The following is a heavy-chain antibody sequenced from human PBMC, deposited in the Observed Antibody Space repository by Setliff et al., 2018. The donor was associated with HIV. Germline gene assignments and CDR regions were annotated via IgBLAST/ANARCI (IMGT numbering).Heavy chain of an antibody. CDR3: ARGGASSLPLDY. Sequence: PGGSLRLSCAASGFTFSSYWMHWVRQAPGKGLVWVSRINSDGSSTSYADSVKGRFTISRDNAKNTLYLQMNSLRAEDTAVYYCARGGASSLPLDYWGHGTLVTVSS. CDR2: INSDGSST. V-gene: IGHV3-74*01. D-gene: IGHD6-13*01. J-gene: IGHJ4*01. CDR1: GFTFSSYW.